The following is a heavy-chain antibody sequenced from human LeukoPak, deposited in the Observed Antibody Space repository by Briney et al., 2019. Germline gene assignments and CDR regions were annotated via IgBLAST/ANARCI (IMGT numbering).Heavy chain of an antibody. CDR3: ARRPRNGGFDY. V-gene: IGHV4-39*01. CDR1: GGSISSSRYY. Sequence: SETLSLTCSVSGGSISSSRYYWGWIRQPPGKGLEWIGSIYYSGGTYYNPSLKSRVTISVDTSKNQFSLKLSSVTAADTAVYYCARRPRNGGFDYWGQGTLVTVSS. J-gene: IGHJ4*02. CDR2: IYYSGGT.